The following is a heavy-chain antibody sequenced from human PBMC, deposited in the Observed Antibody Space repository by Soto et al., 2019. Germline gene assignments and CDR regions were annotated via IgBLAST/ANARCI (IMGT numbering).Heavy chain of an antibody. D-gene: IGHD3-10*01. V-gene: IGHV3-7*01. CDR3: AREASYYYGSGFDY. J-gene: IGHJ4*02. Sequence: GGSLRLSCAASGFTFSSYWMSWVRQAPGKGLEWVANIKQDGSEKYYVDSVKGRFTISRDNAKNSLYLQMNSLRAEDTAVYYCAREASYYYGSGFDYWGQGTLVTVSS. CDR1: GFTFSSYW. CDR2: IKQDGSEK.